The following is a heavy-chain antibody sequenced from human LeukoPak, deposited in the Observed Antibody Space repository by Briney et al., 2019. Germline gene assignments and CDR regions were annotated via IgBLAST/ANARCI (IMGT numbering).Heavy chain of an antibody. Sequence: SETLSLTCIVSGDSISSHYWSWIRQPPGKGLEWIGYIYYSGHSDYNPSLKSRVTISVDTSKNQFSLKLSSVTAADTAVYYCARLVLRGMDVWGQGTTVTVSS. D-gene: IGHD3-10*01. CDR3: ARLVLRGMDV. CDR1: GDSISSHY. J-gene: IGHJ6*02. CDR2: IYYSGHS. V-gene: IGHV4-59*08.